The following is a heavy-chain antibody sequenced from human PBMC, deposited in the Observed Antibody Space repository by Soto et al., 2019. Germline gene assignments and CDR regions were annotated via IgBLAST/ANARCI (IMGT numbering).Heavy chain of an antibody. D-gene: IGHD3-3*01. Sequence: EVQLVESGGGLVQPGRSLRLSCAASGFTFDDYAMHWVRQAPGKGLEWVSGISWNSGSIGYADSVKGRFTISRDNAKNSLYLQMNSRRAEDTALYYCAKDIRVRLRCLEWDYYDGMDVWGQGTTVTVSS. CDR1: GFTFDDYA. V-gene: IGHV3-9*01. J-gene: IGHJ6*02. CDR3: AKDIRVRLRCLEWDYYDGMDV. CDR2: ISWNSGSI.